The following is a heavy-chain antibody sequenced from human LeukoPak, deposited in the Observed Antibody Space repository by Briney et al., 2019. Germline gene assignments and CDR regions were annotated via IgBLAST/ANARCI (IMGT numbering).Heavy chain of an antibody. CDR3: ASLGMTFDY. V-gene: IGHV4-38-2*02. CDR2: IYHSGST. CDR1: GYSISSGYY. D-gene: IGHD2-21*02. J-gene: IGHJ4*02. Sequence: SETLSLTCTVSGYSISSGYYWGWTRQPPGKGLEWIGSIYHSGSTYYNPSLKSRVTISVDTSENQFSLKLSSVTAADTAVYYCASLGMTFDYWGQGTLVTVSS.